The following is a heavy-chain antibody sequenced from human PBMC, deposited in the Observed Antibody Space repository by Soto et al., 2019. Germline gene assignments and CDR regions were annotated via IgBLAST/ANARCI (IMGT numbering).Heavy chain of an antibody. V-gene: IGHV1-8*01. CDR2: MNPNSSNT. CDR3: ARGTLIYDFWSGYQGFYGMDV. CDR1: GYTFTSYD. J-gene: IGHJ6*02. D-gene: IGHD3-3*01. Sequence: QVQLVQSGAEVKKPGASVKVSCKASGYTFTSYDINWVRQATGQGLEWMGWMNPNSSNTGYAQKFQGRFTMTRNTTINTAYMELSSLRSEDTAVYYCARGTLIYDFWSGYQGFYGMDVWGQGTTVTVSS.